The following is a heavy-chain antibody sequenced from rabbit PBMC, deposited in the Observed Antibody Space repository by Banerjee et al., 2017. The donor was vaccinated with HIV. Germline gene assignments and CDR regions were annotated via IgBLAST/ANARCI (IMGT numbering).Heavy chain of an antibody. Sequence: LVESGGGLVKPGASLTLTCTASGFTISSSYYMCWVRQAPGKGLECIACIYGGSSGSTYYASWAKGRFTISKTSSTTVTLQMTSLTAANTATYFCARGSAAMTMVITGFYFGLWGQGTLVTVS. CDR2: IYGGSSGST. CDR3: ARGSAAMTMVITGFYFGL. D-gene: IGHD2-1*01. J-gene: IGHJ4*01. CDR1: GFTISSSYY. V-gene: IGHV1S40*01.